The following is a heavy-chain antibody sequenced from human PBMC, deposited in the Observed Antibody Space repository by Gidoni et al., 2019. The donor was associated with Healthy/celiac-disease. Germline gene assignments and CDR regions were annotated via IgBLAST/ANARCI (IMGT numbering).Heavy chain of an antibody. CDR3: ARVLVTMVRGAPHLLYYYYGMDV. D-gene: IGHD3-10*01. CDR2: IYSGGST. V-gene: IGHV3-66*01. J-gene: IGHJ6*02. Sequence: GKGLEWVSVIYSGGSTYYADSVKGRFTISRDNSKNTLYLQMNSQRAEDTAVYYCARVLVTMVRGAPHLLYYYYGMDVWGQGTTVTVSS.